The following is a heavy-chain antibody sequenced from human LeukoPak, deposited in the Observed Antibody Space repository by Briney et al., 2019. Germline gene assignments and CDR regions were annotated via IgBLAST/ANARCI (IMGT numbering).Heavy chain of an antibody. D-gene: IGHD3-22*01. CDR1: GYTFTSYY. CDR2: INPSGGST. CDR3: VDSSGYYYDY. Sequence: ASVKVSCKASGYTFTSYYMHWVRQAPGQGLEWMGIINPSGGSTSYAQKFQGRVTMTRDMSTSTVYMELSSLRSEDTAVYYCVDSSGYYYDYWGQGTLVTVSS. J-gene: IGHJ4*02. V-gene: IGHV1-46*01.